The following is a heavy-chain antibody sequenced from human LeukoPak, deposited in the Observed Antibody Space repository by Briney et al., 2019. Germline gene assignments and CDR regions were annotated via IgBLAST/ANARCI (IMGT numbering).Heavy chain of an antibody. V-gene: IGHV3-11*01. Sequence: PGGSLRLSCAASGFSCSDYYMSWIRQAPGKGLEWVSYISSSGSTIYYADSVKGRFTISRDNAKNSLYLQMNSLRAEDTAVYYCARPYYGRTYYYGLDVWGQGTTVTVSS. CDR2: ISSSGSTI. CDR3: ARPYYGRTYYYGLDV. J-gene: IGHJ6*02. CDR1: GFSCSDYY. D-gene: IGHD3-10*02.